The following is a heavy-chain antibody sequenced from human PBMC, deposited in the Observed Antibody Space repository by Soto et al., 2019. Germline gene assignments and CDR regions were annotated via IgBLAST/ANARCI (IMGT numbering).Heavy chain of an antibody. CDR2: IYYSGST. Sequence: SETLSLTCTVSGGSVSSGSYYWSWIRQPPGKGLEWIGYIYYSGSTNYNPSLKSRVTISVDTSKNQFSLKLSSVTAADTAVYYCARDLVVPAASTRNYYYYGMDVWGQGTTVTVSS. CDR3: ARDLVVPAASTRNYYYYGMDV. J-gene: IGHJ6*02. CDR1: GGSVSSGSYY. V-gene: IGHV4-61*01. D-gene: IGHD2-2*01.